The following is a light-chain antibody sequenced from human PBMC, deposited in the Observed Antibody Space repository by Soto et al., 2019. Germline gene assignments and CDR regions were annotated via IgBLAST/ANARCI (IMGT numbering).Light chain of an antibody. J-gene: IGLJ2*01. CDR3: AAWDDSLSGVV. Sequence: QSVLTQPPSASGTPGQRVTISCSGSSSNIGSHYVYWYQQLPGTAPKLLIYRNNQRPSDVPDRFSGSKSGTSASLAISGLRSDDEADYYCAAWDDSLSGVVFGGGTKLTVL. CDR1: SSNIGSHY. V-gene: IGLV1-47*01. CDR2: RNN.